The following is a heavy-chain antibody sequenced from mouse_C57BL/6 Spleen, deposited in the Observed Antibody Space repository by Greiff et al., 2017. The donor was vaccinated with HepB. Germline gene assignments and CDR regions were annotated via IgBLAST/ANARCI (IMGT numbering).Heavy chain of an antibody. Sequence: EVMLVESGEGLVRPGGSLNLSWEASGFTFRAYGMHGVRQAPGKGRRWVAYISSGSSTTYYADTVKGRFTISRDNAKNTLFLQMTSLRSEDTAMYYCAKYGSPPYYAMDYWGQGTSVTVSS. D-gene: IGHD1-1*01. CDR1: GFTFRAYG. J-gene: IGHJ4*01. V-gene: IGHV5-17*01. CDR3: AKYGSPPYYAMDY. CDR2: ISSGSSTT.